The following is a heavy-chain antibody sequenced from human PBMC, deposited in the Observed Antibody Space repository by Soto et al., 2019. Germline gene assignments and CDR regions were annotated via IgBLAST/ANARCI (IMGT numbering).Heavy chain of an antibody. CDR2: TCYRSKWYN. CDR1: GDSVFSNTAT. CDR3: ARRPTGDLGLFDY. J-gene: IGHJ4*02. Sequence: KQSQTLSLTCAISGDSVFSNTATWNWIRQSPSRGLEWLGRTCYRSKWYNDYAVSVRSRITISPDTSKNQFSLQLDSVTPEDTAVYYCARRPTGDLGLFDYWGQGTLVTVSS. D-gene: IGHD4-17*01. V-gene: IGHV6-1*01.